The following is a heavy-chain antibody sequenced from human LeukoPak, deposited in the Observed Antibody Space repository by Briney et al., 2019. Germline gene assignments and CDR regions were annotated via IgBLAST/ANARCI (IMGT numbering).Heavy chain of an antibody. J-gene: IGHJ6*04. Sequence: GVSLRLSCAASGFTFSSYWMHWVRQVPAKGLVWVSRINSDGSSRSYVDSVKGRFTISRDNAKNSLYLQMNSLRAEDTAVYYRAELGITMIGGVWGKGTTVTISS. CDR3: AELGITMIGGV. CDR1: GFTFSSYW. D-gene: IGHD3-10*02. V-gene: IGHV3-74*01. CDR2: INSDGSSR.